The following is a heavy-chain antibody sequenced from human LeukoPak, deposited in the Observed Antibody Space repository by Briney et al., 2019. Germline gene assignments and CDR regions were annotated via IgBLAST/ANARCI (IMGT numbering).Heavy chain of an antibody. CDR3: ARDLRSSGYAFDY. CDR1: GFTFNNYW. Sequence: GGSLRLSCEAPGFTFNNYWMSWVRQAPGKGLEWVANIRYDGSEKYYVDSVKGRFTISRDNAKNSLYLQMNSLRAEDTAVYYCARDLRSSGYAFDYWGQGTLVTVSS. J-gene: IGHJ4*02. D-gene: IGHD3-22*01. V-gene: IGHV3-7*01. CDR2: IRYDGSEK.